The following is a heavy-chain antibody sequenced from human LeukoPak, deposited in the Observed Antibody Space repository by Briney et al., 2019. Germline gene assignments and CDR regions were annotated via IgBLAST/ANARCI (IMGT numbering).Heavy chain of an antibody. J-gene: IGHJ5*02. CDR2: MYYSGST. V-gene: IGHV4-39*01. CDR3: ARLPGYVEMPTTQNWFDP. Sequence: PSETLSLTCIVSGGSISSSGYYWGWIRQPPGKGLEWIGSMYYSGSTYHKSSLKSRVTISVDTSKNQFSLKLSSVTAADTAVYYCARLPGYVEMPTTQNWFDPWGQGTLVTVSS. CDR1: GGSISSSGYY. D-gene: IGHD5-24*01.